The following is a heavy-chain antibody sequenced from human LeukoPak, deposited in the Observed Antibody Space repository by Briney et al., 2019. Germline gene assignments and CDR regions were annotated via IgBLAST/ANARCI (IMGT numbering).Heavy chain of an antibody. Sequence: SEALSLTYAVSDDSFSSHYWTWIRQPPGKGLEWIGYISYIGSTNYNPSLKSRVTISIDTSKNQFSLQLTSVTAADTAVYYCARDLVTVTKEFDIWGQGTMVSVSS. CDR3: ARDLVTVTKEFDI. J-gene: IGHJ3*02. V-gene: IGHV4-59*11. CDR2: ISYIGST. CDR1: DDSFSSHY. D-gene: IGHD4-17*01.